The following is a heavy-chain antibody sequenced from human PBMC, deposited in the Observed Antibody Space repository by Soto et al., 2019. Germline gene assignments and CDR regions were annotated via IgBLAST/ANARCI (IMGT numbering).Heavy chain of an antibody. V-gene: IGHV3-30*18. D-gene: IGHD5-18*01. CDR2: ISYDGTDK. J-gene: IGHJ6*02. CDR3: VKERYAQLWLEEYCMDV. Sequence: QVQLVESGGGVVQPGRSLRLSCAASGFTFSSYGIHWVRQAPGKGLEWVALISYDGTDKYYADSVKGRFTISRDNFKNTLYLQMSSLGPEDTAVYYCVKERYAQLWLEEYCMDVWGQGTTVTV. CDR1: GFTFSSYG.